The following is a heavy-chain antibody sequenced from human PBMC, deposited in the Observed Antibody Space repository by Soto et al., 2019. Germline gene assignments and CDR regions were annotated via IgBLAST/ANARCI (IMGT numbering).Heavy chain of an antibody. D-gene: IGHD2-21*02. J-gene: IGHJ4*02. V-gene: IGHV3-53*01. CDR2: IYSGETT. CDR1: GVNVNSDY. CDR3: TRDGRGLGRLSLFEY. Sequence: PGGSLRLSCAASGVNVNSDYINWVCKTPGKGLEWVASIYSGETTYYADSVKGRFTISSDKSKNTLYFQLSSLRIEDTAVYYCTRDGRGLGRLSLFEYWGQGVLVTVSS.